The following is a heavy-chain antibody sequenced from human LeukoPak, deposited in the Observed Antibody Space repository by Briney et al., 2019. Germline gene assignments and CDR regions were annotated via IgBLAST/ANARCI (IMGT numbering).Heavy chain of an antibody. CDR1: GFTVRTNY. D-gene: IGHD6-13*01. CDR2: IYSGGST. J-gene: IGHJ4*02. Sequence: GGSLRLSCAASGFTVRTNYMSWVRQAPGKGLEWVSVIYSGGSTYYADSVKGRFTISRDNSKNTLYLQMNSLRAEDTAVYYCAGQYSRSYYFDYWGQGTLVTVSS. CDR3: AGQYSRSYYFDY. V-gene: IGHV3-53*01.